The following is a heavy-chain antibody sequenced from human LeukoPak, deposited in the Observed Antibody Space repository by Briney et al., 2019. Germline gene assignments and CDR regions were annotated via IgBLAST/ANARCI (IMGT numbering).Heavy chain of an antibody. V-gene: IGHV1-2*02. CDR3: ARTNDYSSAVDY. Sequence: ASVKVSCKASGYTFTGYYMHWVRQAPGQGLEWMGWINPNSGGTNYAQKFQGRVTMTRDTSISTAYMELSRLRSDDTAVYYYARTNDYSSAVDYWGQGTLVTVSS. CDR1: GYTFTGYY. CDR2: INPNSGGT. D-gene: IGHD4-11*01. J-gene: IGHJ4*02.